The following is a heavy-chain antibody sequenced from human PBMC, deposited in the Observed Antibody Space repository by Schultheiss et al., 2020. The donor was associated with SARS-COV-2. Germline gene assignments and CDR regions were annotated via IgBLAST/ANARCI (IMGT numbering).Heavy chain of an antibody. D-gene: IGHD3-3*01. V-gene: IGHV4-34*01. Sequence: GSLRLSCAVYGGSFSGYYWSWIRQPPGKGLEWIGEINHSGSTNYNPSLKSRVTISVDTSKNQFSLKLSSVTAEDTAVYYCARHEAIGHYDFWSGIGPFDYWGQGTLVTVSS. CDR2: INHSGST. J-gene: IGHJ4*02. CDR1: GGSFSGYY. CDR3: ARHEAIGHYDFWSGIGPFDY.